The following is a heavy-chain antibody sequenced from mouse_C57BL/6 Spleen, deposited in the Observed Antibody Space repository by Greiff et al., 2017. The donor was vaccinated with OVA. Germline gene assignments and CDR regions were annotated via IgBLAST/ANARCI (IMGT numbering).Heavy chain of an antibody. CDR3: ARDGGYDVPFDY. D-gene: IGHD2-2*01. Sequence: DVQLVESGGGLVKPGGSLKLSCAASGFTFSSYAMSWVRQTPEKRLEWVATISDGGSYTYYPDNVKGRFTISRDNAKNNLYLQMSHLKSEDTAMYYCARDGGYDVPFDYWGQGTTLTVSS. V-gene: IGHV5-4*01. CDR2: ISDGGSYT. J-gene: IGHJ2*01. CDR1: GFTFSSYA.